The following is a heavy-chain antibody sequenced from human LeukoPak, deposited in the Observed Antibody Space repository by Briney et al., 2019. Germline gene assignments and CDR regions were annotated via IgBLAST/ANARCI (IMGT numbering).Heavy chain of an antibody. CDR3: AREGPRGNSQFDY. J-gene: IGHJ4*02. Sequence: LRLSXAASGFTFSSYAMHWVRQAPGKGLEWVALIWYDGSNKYYTDSVKGRFTISRDNSKNTLYLEMNSLRAEDTAIYYCAREGPRGNSQFDYWGQGTLVTVSS. CDR2: IWYDGSNK. D-gene: IGHD2/OR15-2a*01. CDR1: GFTFSSYA. V-gene: IGHV3-33*08.